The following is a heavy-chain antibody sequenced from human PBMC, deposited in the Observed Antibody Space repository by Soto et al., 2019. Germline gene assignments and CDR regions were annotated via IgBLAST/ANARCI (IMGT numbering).Heavy chain of an antibody. D-gene: IGHD4-17*01. J-gene: IGHJ4*02. CDR3: AKDIDYGGRGTDY. CDR2: ISYNSGSI. CDR1: GFTVDDYA. Sequence: EVQMVESGGGLVQPGTSLRLSCAASGFTVDDYAMHWVRQGPGKGLEWVSGISYNSGSIGYADSVKGRFTISRDNARKSLYLQMNSLRPEDTALYFCAKDIDYGGRGTDYWGQGTLVTVSS. V-gene: IGHV3-9*01.